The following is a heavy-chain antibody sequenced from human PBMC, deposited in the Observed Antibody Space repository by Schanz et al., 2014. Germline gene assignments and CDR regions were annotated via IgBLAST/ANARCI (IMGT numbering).Heavy chain of an antibody. J-gene: IGHJ4*02. CDR3: AKDQGSYGSGSYSYFDY. CDR2: ISGSGAST. V-gene: IGHV3-23*01. D-gene: IGHD3-10*01. CDR1: GFVFRTFA. Sequence: EVQLLESGGTVVQPGGSLRVSCAASGFVFRTFAMYWVRQAPGKGLEWVSAISGSGASTYYADSVKGRFTISRDNSKNTLYLQMNSLRAEDAAVYYCAKDQGSYGSGSYSYFDYWGQGTLATVSS.